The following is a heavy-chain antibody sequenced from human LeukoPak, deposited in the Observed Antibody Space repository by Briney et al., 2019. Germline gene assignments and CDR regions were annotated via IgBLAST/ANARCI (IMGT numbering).Heavy chain of an antibody. CDR3: ARDQLGIAAAGTWGPDAFDI. J-gene: IGHJ3*02. Sequence: SVKVSCKASGGTFSSYAISWVRQAPGQGLEWMGGIIPIFGTANYAQKFQGRVTITADESTSTAYMELSSLRSEDTAVYYCARDQLGIAAAGTWGPDAFDIWGQGTMVTVSS. D-gene: IGHD6-13*01. CDR1: GGTFSSYA. V-gene: IGHV1-69*13. CDR2: IIPIFGTA.